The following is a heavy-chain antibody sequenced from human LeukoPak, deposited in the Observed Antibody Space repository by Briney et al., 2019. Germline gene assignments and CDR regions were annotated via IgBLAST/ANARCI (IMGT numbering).Heavy chain of an antibody. D-gene: IGHD5-18*01. CDR2: INHSGST. V-gene: IGHV4-34*01. CDR3: ARGAMTPIGY. J-gene: IGHJ4*02. Sequence: SETLSLTCAVYGGSFSGYYWSWIRQPPGKGLEWIGEINHSGSTNYNPSLKSRVTISVDTSKNQFSLKLSSVTAADTAVYYCARGAMTPIGYWGQGTLVTVSS. CDR1: GGSFSGYY.